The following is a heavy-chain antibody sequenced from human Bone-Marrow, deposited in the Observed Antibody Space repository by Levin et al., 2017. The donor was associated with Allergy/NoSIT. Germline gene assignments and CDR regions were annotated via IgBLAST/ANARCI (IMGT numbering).Heavy chain of an antibody. V-gene: IGHV1-8*01. CDR2: MSPNSGSS. D-gene: IGHD3-22*01. CDR3: VRGVAYHDDSSVSLD. Sequence: ASVKVSCKTSGYIFTSYDINWVRQATGQGLEWMGWMSPNSGSSGYAQKFQGRVTLTRNISLRTAFMELSSLTSEDTAVYYCVRGVAYHDDSSVSLDWGQGTLVTVSS. CDR1: GYIFTSYD. J-gene: IGHJ4*02.